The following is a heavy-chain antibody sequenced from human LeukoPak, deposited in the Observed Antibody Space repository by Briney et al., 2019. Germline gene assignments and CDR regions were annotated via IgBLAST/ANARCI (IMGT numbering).Heavy chain of an antibody. CDR1: GYTFTGYY. V-gene: IGHV1-69*13. CDR3: AREDYYDSSGYDY. CDR2: IIPIFGTA. Sequence: GASVKVSCKASGYTFTGYYMHWVRQAPGQGLEWMGGIIPIFGTANYAQKFQGRVTITADESTSTAYMELSSLRSEDTAVYYCAREDYYDSSGYDYWGQGTLVTVSS. J-gene: IGHJ4*02. D-gene: IGHD3-22*01.